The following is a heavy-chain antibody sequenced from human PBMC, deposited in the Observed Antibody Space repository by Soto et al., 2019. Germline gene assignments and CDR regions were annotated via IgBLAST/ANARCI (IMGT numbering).Heavy chain of an antibody. D-gene: IGHD2-2*01. V-gene: IGHV3-48*01. CDR1: GFTFSSYS. CDR3: AREFRVVVVPAATRLYYYYYMDV. Sequence: GGSLRLSCAASGFTFSSYSMNWVRQAPGKGLEWVSYISSSSSTIYYADSVKGRFTISRDNAKNSLYLQMNSLRAEDTAVYYCAREFRVVVVPAATRLYYYYYMDVWGKGTTVTVSS. J-gene: IGHJ6*03. CDR2: ISSSSSTI.